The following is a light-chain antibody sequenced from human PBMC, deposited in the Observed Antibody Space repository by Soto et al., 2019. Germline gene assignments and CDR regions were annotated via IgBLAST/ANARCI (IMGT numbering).Light chain of an antibody. CDR2: QDT. J-gene: IGLJ1*01. CDR1: NAGGKD. Sequence: SYELTQPPSVSVSPGQTARITCSGDNAGGKDACWYQQKPGQSPVVVIYQDTKRPSGIPERFSGSNSGNTATLTISGTQAMDEADYYCQTWDSGTGVFGTGTKLTV. CDR3: QTWDSGTGV. V-gene: IGLV3-1*01.